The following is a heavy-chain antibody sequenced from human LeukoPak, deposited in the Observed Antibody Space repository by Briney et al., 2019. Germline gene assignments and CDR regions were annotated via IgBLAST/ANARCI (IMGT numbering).Heavy chain of an antibody. D-gene: IGHD6-13*01. V-gene: IGHV1-2*02. CDR2: INPNSGGT. Sequence: ASVKVSCKTSGYTFTGYYMHWVRQAPGQGLEWMGWINPNSGGTNYAQKFQGRVTMTRDTSISTAYMELSRLRSDDTAVYYCARAVPEQELVRGALDYWGQGILVTVSS. CDR3: ARAVPEQELVRGALDY. J-gene: IGHJ4*02. CDR1: GYTFTGYY.